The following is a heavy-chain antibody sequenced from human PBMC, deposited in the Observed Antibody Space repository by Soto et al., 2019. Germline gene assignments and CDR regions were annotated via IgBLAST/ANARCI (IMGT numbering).Heavy chain of an antibody. Sequence: GGSLRLSCAASGFTFSNAWMSWVRQAPGKGLEWVGRIKSKTDGGTTDYAAPVKVRFTISRDDSKNTLYLQMNSLKTEDTAVYYCTADPVDYGDSFDYWGQGTLVTVSS. CDR2: IKSKTDGGTT. D-gene: IGHD4-17*01. V-gene: IGHV3-15*01. J-gene: IGHJ4*02. CDR1: GFTFSNAW. CDR3: TADPVDYGDSFDY.